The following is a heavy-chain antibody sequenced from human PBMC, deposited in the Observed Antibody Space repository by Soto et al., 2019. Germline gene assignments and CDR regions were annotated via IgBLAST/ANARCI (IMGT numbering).Heavy chain of an antibody. D-gene: IGHD2-21*02. V-gene: IGHV1-3*01. CDR1: GYTYTSYT. CDR2: INAGNGST. J-gene: IGHJ4*02. CDR3: ARSIVVLTAADY. Sequence: QVQLVQSGAEVKKPGASVKVSCKASGYTYTSYTMHWVRHAPGQRLEWMGWINAGNGSTKYSQKFQGRVTITRDPSASSAYMELSSLRSEDTAVYYCARSIVVLTAADYWGQGTLVTVSS.